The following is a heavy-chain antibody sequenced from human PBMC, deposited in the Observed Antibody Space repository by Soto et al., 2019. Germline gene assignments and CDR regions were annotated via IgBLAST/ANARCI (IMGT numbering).Heavy chain of an antibody. V-gene: IGHV1-69*13. CDR2: IIPIFGTA. CDR1: GGTFSSYA. CDR3: ARGEYSSSSGGYYYYYYGMDV. J-gene: IGHJ6*02. Sequence: SVKVSCKASGGTFSSYAISWVRQAPGQGLEWMGGIIPIFGTANYAQKFQGRVTITADESTSTAYMELSSLRSEDTAVYYCARGEYSSSSGGYYYYYYGMDVWGQGTTVTVSS. D-gene: IGHD6-6*01.